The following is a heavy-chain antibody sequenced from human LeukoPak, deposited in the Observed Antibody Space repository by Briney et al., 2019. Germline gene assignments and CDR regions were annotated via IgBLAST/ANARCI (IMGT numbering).Heavy chain of an antibody. CDR2: ISYDGSNK. Sequence: GRSLRLSCAASGFTFSSYGMHWVRQAPGKGLEWVAVISYDGSNKYYADSVKGRFTISRDNSKNTLYLQMNSLRAEDTAVYYCAREPGRRDGYNFLDYWGQGTLVTVSS. CDR3: AREPGRRDGYNFLDY. CDR1: GFTFSSYG. D-gene: IGHD5-24*01. J-gene: IGHJ4*02. V-gene: IGHV3-30*03.